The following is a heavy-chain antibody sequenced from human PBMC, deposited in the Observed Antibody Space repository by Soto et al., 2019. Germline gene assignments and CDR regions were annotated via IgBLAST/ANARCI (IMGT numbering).Heavy chain of an antibody. CDR1: GFTFSSYA. Sequence: VGSLRLSCAASGFTFSSYAMSWVRQAPGKGLEWVSAISGSGGSTYYADSVKGRFTISRDNSKNTLYLQMNSLRAEDTAVYYCAKGSLTMVRGVRLHFDYWGQGTLVTVSS. CDR3: AKGSLTMVRGVRLHFDY. J-gene: IGHJ4*02. D-gene: IGHD3-10*01. CDR2: ISGSGGST. V-gene: IGHV3-23*01.